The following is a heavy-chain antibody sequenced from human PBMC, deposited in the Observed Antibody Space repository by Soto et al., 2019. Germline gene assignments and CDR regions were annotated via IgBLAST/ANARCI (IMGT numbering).Heavy chain of an antibody. CDR2: VYSTGST. CDR1: GGAITAYY. CDR3: ARDEYYDSKKWFDH. Sequence: PSETLSLTCTVSGGAITAYYWSWIRQPVGEGLQWIGRVYSTGSTNYNPSLRSRVTMSVDTSQNQFFLRLSSVTAADTAVYYCARDEYYDSKKWFDHWGQGILVTVSS. V-gene: IGHV4-4*07. D-gene: IGHD3-22*01. J-gene: IGHJ5*02.